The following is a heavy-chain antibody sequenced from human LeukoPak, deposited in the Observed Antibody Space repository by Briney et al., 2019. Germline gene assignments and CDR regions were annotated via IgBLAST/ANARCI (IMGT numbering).Heavy chain of an antibody. CDR1: GFTFSSYW. CDR2: IKQDGSEK. V-gene: IGHV3-7*01. J-gene: IGHJ6*02. Sequence: GGSLRLSCAASGFTFSSYWMSWVRQAPGKGLEWGANIKQDGSEKYYVDSVKGRFTISRDNAKNSLYLQMNSLRAEDTAGYYCAIPNYNFWVAEIYGMDVGGQGTPVTV. CDR3: AIPNYNFWVAEIYGMDV. D-gene: IGHD3-3*01.